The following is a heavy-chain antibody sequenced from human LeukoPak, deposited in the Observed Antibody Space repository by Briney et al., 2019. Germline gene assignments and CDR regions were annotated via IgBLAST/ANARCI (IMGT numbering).Heavy chain of an antibody. V-gene: IGHV4-4*07. J-gene: IGHJ5*02. CDR3: ARDGLVAVAGMGDWFDP. D-gene: IGHD6-19*01. Sequence: PSETLSLTCTVSGGSISSYYWSWIRQPAGKGLEWIGRIYTSGSTNYNPSLKSRVTMSVDTSKNQFSLKLSSVTAADTAVYYCARDGLVAVAGMGDWFDPWGQGTLVTVSS. CDR1: GGSISSYY. CDR2: IYTSGST.